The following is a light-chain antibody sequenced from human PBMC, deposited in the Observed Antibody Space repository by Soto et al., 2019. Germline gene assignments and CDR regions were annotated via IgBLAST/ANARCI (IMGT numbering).Light chain of an antibody. J-gene: IGLJ2*01. Sequence: QSVLTQSPSASASLGAWVNLTCTLSSGHSNYAIAWHQQQPEKGPRYLMKLNSDGSHIKGDGIPDRFSGSSSGAERYLTISSLQSEDEADYYCQTWGTDIHVVFGGGTQLTVL. CDR1: SGHSNYA. V-gene: IGLV4-69*01. CDR2: LNSDGSH. CDR3: QTWGTDIHVV.